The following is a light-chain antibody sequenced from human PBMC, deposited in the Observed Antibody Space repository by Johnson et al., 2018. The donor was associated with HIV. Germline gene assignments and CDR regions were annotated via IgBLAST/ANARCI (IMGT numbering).Light chain of an antibody. Sequence: QSVLTQPPSVSAAPGQKVTISCSGSSSNIGNNYVSWYQQLPGTAPKLLIYDNNKRPSGIPDRISGSKSGTSATLGITGLQTGDEADDYCGTRDSSLSGGLYVFGTGTKVTIL. CDR3: GTRDSSLSGGLYV. CDR1: SSNIGNNY. CDR2: DNN. J-gene: IGLJ1*01. V-gene: IGLV1-51*01.